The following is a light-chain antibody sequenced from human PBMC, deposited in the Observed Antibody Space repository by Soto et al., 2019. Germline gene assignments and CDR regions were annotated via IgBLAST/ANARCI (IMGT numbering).Light chain of an antibody. CDR2: GAS. CDR1: QSVSTN. J-gene: IGKJ1*01. Sequence: EIVMTQSPATLSVSPGERATLSCRASQSVSTNLVWYQQKPGQAPRLLIYGASTRATGVPGRFSGTGSGTEFTLTISSLQSEDSTVYYCQQYNHWWTFGQGNKVEI. V-gene: IGKV3-15*01. CDR3: QQYNHWWT.